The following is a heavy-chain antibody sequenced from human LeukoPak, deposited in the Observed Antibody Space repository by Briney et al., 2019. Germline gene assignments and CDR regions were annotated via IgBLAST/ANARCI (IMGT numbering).Heavy chain of an antibody. Sequence: SETLSLTCAVYGGSFSGYYWSWIRQPPGKGLEWIGEINHSGSTNYNPSLKSRVTISVDTSKNQFSLKLSSVTAADTAVYYCASTLGVAGTYYYYYMDVWGKGTTVTVSS. D-gene: IGHD6-19*01. CDR1: GGSFSGYY. CDR2: INHSGST. CDR3: ASTLGVAGTYYYYYMDV. J-gene: IGHJ6*03. V-gene: IGHV4-34*01.